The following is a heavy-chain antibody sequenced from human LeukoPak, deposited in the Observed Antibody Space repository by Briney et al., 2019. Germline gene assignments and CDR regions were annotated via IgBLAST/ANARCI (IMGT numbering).Heavy chain of an antibody. CDR1: GFTVSSNY. Sequence: PGGSLRLSCAASGFTVSSNYMSWVRQAPGEGLEWVSVIYSGGSTYYADSVKGRFTISRDNSKNTLYLQMNSLRAEDTAVYYCARVPTTVTTVYFDYWGQGTLVTVSS. CDR3: ARVPTTVTTVYFDY. V-gene: IGHV3-53*01. CDR2: IYSGGST. D-gene: IGHD4-17*01. J-gene: IGHJ4*02.